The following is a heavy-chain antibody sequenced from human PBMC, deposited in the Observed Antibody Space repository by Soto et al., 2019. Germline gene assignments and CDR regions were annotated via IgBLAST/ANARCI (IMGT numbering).Heavy chain of an antibody. D-gene: IGHD6-13*01. CDR1: GFTFSTYS. V-gene: IGHV3-48*01. CDR3: ARDLDNSWYPEYFQH. Sequence: EVQLVESGGGLVQPGGSLRLSCAASGFTFSTYSMNWVRQAPGKGLEWVAYITRSSSTIYYADSVKGRFTISRDNAKNSLYLQMNSLRAEDTAVYYCARDLDNSWYPEYFQHWGQGTLVTVSS. CDR2: ITRSSSTI. J-gene: IGHJ1*01.